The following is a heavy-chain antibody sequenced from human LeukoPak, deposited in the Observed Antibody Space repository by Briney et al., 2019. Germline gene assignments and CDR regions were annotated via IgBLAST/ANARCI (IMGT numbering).Heavy chain of an antibody. Sequence: SETLSLTCTVSGGSISSYYWSWIRQPAGKGLEWIGRIYTSGSTNYNPSLKSRVTMSVDTSKNQFSLKLSSVTAADTAVYYCARGNNCSGGSCYDAYYYYYYMDVWGKGTTVTVSS. D-gene: IGHD2-15*01. CDR2: IYTSGST. J-gene: IGHJ6*03. V-gene: IGHV4-4*07. CDR3: ARGNNCSGGSCYDAYYYYYYMDV. CDR1: GGSISSYY.